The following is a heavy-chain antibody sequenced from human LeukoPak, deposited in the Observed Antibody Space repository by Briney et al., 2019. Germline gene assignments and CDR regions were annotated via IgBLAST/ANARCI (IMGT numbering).Heavy chain of an antibody. CDR2: FDPEDGET. Sequence: ASVKVSCKVSGYTLTELSMHWVRQAPGKGLEWMGGFDPEDGETIYAQKFQGRVTMTEDTSTDTAYMELNSLRSEDTAVYYCATISWGTKSYYFDYWGQGTLVTVSS. V-gene: IGHV1-24*01. D-gene: IGHD3-16*01. CDR3: ATISWGTKSYYFDY. J-gene: IGHJ4*02. CDR1: GYTLTELS.